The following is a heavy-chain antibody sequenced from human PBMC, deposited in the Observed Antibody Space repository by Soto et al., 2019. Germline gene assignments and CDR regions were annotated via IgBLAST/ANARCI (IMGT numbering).Heavy chain of an antibody. CDR2: IYYSGST. CDR3: ARASLLYDFWSGYPYYFDY. Sequence: SGAPSLTCTVSCCSISSYSWSWIRQPPGKGLGWIGYIYYSGSTNYNPSLKSRVTISVDTSKNQFSLKLSSVTAADTAVYYCARASLLYDFWSGYPYYFDYWGQGTLVTVSS. J-gene: IGHJ4*02. D-gene: IGHD3-3*01. CDR1: CCSISSYS. V-gene: IGHV4-59*01.